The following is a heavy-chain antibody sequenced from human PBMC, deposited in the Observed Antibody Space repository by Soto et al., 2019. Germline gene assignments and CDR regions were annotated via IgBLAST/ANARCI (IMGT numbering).Heavy chain of an antibody. CDR2: ILYDGSDK. D-gene: IGHD3-16*01. CDR3: AKWGEVSHNPGGNYYYGMDV. Sequence: QVQLVESGGGLAQPGSSLRLSCAASGFTCGNYGTHWVRQPPGKGLEWMSSILYDGSDKYYADSVKGRFTISRDGSKNTLYLQMDSLRPQDTAVYYCAKWGEVSHNPGGNYYYGMDVWGQGTTVTVSS. CDR1: GFTCGNYG. V-gene: IGHV3-30*18. J-gene: IGHJ6*02.